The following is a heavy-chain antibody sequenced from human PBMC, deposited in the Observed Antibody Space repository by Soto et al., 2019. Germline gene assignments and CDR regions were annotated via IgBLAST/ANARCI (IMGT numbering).Heavy chain of an antibody. CDR1: GGTFNNYA. D-gene: IGHD2-2*01. J-gene: IGHJ4*02. CDR3: AREVEVHTPVFGF. V-gene: IGHV1-69*01. Sequence: QVQLVQSGAEVKRPGSSVKVSCKASGGTFNNYAINWVRQAPGQGLEWMGDISPMFGKANYAQKFQGRVKIRADDSTATAYLELSSLRSEDTALYYCAREVEVHTPVFGFWGQGSRVTVSS. CDR2: ISPMFGKA.